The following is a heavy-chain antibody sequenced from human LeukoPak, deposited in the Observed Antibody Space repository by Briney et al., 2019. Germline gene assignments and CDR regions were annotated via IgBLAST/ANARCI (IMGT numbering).Heavy chain of an antibody. CDR2: ISGSGGST. D-gene: IGHD5-18*01. CDR3: AKAAGRGYNYGDYFDY. J-gene: IGHJ4*02. V-gene: IGHV3-23*01. CDR1: GFTFSIHA. Sequence: GGSLRLSCAASGFTFSIHAMSWVRQAPGKGLEWVSAISGSGGSTYYADSVKGRFTISRDNSKNTLYLQMNSLRAEDTAVYYCAKAAGRGYNYGDYFDYWGQGTLVTVSS.